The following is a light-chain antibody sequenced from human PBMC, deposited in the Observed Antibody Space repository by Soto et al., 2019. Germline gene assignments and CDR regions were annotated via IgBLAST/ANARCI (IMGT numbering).Light chain of an antibody. CDR1: SRDVGGYNY. J-gene: IGLJ2*01. Sequence: QSVLTQPASVSGSPGQSITISCTGTSRDVGGYNYVSWYQHHPGKAPKLLIYEVSNRPSGVSNRFSASKSDNTASLTTSGLQAEDEALYYCSSYITTRTHVVFGGGTKLTVL. CDR3: SSYITTRTHVV. V-gene: IGLV2-14*01. CDR2: EVS.